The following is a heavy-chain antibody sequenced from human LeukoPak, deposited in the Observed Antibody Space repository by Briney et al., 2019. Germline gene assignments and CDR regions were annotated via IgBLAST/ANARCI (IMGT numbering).Heavy chain of an antibody. V-gene: IGHV3-9*01. J-gene: IGHJ4*02. CDR1: GFTFSSYV. CDR2: ISWNSGSI. Sequence: GGSLRLSCAASGFTFSSYVMHWVRQAPGKGLEWVSGISWNSGSIGYADSVKGRFTISRDNAKNSLYLQMNSLRAEDTALYYCAKNSYCSGGSCYPDYWGQGTLVTVSS. D-gene: IGHD2-15*01. CDR3: AKNSYCSGGSCYPDY.